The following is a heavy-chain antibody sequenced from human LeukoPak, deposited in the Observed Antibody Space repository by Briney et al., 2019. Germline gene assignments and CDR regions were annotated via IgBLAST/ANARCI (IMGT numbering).Heavy chain of an antibody. V-gene: IGHV3-7*01. CDR2: IRQDGDTK. CDR1: GFPFNAYW. Sequence: GGSLRLSCAASGFPFNAYWMTWVRQAPGKGLEWVANIRQDGDTKYYVDSVKGRFTISRDNAMNSLYLQMNSLRVEDTAVYSCARENDGDYYFDYWGQGTLVTVSS. CDR3: ARENDGDYYFDY. J-gene: IGHJ4*02. D-gene: IGHD4-17*01.